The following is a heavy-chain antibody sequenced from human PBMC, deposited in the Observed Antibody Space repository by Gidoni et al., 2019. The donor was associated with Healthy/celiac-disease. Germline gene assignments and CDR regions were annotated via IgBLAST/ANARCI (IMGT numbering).Heavy chain of an antibody. Sequence: QVQLVQSGAEVKKPGSSVKVSCKASGGTFSSYAISWVRQAPGQGLEWMGGIIPIFGTANYAQKFQGRVTITADKSTSTAYMELSSLRSEDTAVYYCARDDLRFLEWAYTGGAFDIWGQGTMVTVSS. CDR2: IIPIFGTA. D-gene: IGHD3-3*01. CDR3: ARDDLRFLEWAYTGGAFDI. V-gene: IGHV1-69*06. J-gene: IGHJ3*02. CDR1: GGTFSSYA.